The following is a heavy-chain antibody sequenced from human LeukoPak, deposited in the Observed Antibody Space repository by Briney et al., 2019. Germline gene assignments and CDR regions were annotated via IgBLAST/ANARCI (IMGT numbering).Heavy chain of an antibody. J-gene: IGHJ5*02. CDR1: GDSLSSSY. V-gene: IGHV4-4*07. CDR3: ARDSLRIQSGTTP. Sequence: SETLSLTCTVSGDSLSSSYWSWIRQSAGKGLEWIGRIYLSGHTNYNPSLKSRVTMSIDTPKNQFSLRLNSVTAADTALYYCARDSLRIQSGTTPWGQGTLVTVSS. D-gene: IGHD1-1*01. CDR2: IYLSGHT.